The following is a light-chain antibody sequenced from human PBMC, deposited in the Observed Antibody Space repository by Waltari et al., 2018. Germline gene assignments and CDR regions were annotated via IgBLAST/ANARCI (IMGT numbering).Light chain of an antibody. V-gene: IGLV2-14*01. CDR1: SSDVGFYNY. J-gene: IGLJ3*02. Sequence: QSALTQPASVSGSPGQSITISCYGTSSDVGFYNYVSWYQQHPGKAPKLMVYDVRQRPSGVPDRFSGSKSGNTASLTISGLQAEDEADYYCNSYTGSSSWVFGGGTKVTV. CDR2: DVR. CDR3: NSYTGSSSWV.